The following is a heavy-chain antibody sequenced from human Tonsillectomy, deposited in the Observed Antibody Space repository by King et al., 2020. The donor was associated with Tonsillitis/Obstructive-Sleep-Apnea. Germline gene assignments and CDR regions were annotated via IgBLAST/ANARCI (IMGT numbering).Heavy chain of an antibody. J-gene: IGHJ4*02. CDR1: GFTFRNAW. CDR3: ATRDWNY. CDR2: VKSKTDGGTA. D-gene: IGHD5-24*01. V-gene: IGHV3-15*01. Sequence: VQLVESGGGLVKPGGSLRLSCAASGFTFRNAWITWVRQAPGKGLEWLGRVKSKTDGGTAEYPAPVKGRLTISRDDSKNTLYLQMNSLNTEDTAVYYCATRDWNYWGQGTLVTVSS.